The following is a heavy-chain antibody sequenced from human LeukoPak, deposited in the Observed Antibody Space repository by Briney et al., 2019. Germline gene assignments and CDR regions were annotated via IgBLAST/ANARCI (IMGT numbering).Heavy chain of an antibody. CDR1: GFTFDDFA. J-gene: IGHJ4*02. V-gene: IGHV3-9*01. CDR3: AKGITMIVVVGGYFDY. D-gene: IGHD3-22*01. Sequence: QPGGSLTLSCAASGFTFDDFAMLWLRQAPGQGLVWVSGICWNSGSIGYADPVKGRFTIYRDNAKNSLYLQMNSLRAGSTALYYCAKGITMIVVVGGYFDYWGQGTLVTVSS. CDR2: ICWNSGSI.